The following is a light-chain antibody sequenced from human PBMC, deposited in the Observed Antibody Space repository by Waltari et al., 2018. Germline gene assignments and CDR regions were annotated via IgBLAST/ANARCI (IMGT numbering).Light chain of an antibody. Sequence: QPASVSGSPGQSITISCTGTSSDVGAYNYVSWYQQHPGKVPKLMIYDVSNRPSGVSNRFSGSKSGNTASLTVSGLQAEDEADYYCSSYTTSSTLVVFGGGTKLTVL. CDR3: SSYTTSSTLVV. CDR1: SSDVGAYNY. CDR2: DVS. V-gene: IGLV2-14*03. J-gene: IGLJ2*01.